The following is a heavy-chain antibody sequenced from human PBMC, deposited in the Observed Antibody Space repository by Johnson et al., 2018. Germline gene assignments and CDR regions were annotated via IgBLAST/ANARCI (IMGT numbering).Heavy chain of an antibody. D-gene: IGHD3-22*01. CDR3: ARGDSPYYYYMDV. Sequence: EVQLVESGGGLVQPGGSLRLSCAASGFTFSSYDMHWVRQAAGKGLEWVSAIGTAGDTYYPGSVKGRFTISRENAKNSLYLQMSSLGAGETAVYYWARGDSPYYYYMDVWGKGTTVTVSS. CDR1: GFTFSSYD. V-gene: IGHV3-13*01. CDR2: IGTAGDT. J-gene: IGHJ6*03.